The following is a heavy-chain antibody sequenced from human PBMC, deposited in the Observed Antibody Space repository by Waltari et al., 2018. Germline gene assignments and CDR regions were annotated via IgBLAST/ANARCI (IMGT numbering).Heavy chain of an antibody. V-gene: IGHV4-61*09. D-gene: IGHD3-10*01. J-gene: IGHJ4*02. CDR1: GGSISRGSYY. CDR2: IYTSGST. Sequence: QVQLQESGPGLVKPSQTLSLTCTVSGGSISRGSYYWSWIRQPAGKGLEWIGYIYTSGSTNYNPSLKSRVTISVDTSKNQFSLKLSSVTAADTAVYYCAGSYYNRRHYWGQGTLVTVSS. CDR3: AGSYYNRRHY.